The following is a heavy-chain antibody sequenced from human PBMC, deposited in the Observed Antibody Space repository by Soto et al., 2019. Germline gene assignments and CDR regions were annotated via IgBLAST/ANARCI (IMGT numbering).Heavy chain of an antibody. CDR1: GFTFSSYA. D-gene: IGHD3-10*01. J-gene: IGHJ4*02. V-gene: IGHV3-23*01. CDR3: AKVGEAYLEREIDGN. Sequence: EVQLLESGGGLVQPGGSLRLSCAASGFTFSSYAMSWVRQAPGKGLEWVSAISGSGGSTYYADSVKGRFTISRDNSKNTRYLQMNSLRAEDTAVYYCAKVGEAYLEREIDGNWGQGTMVTVSS. CDR2: ISGSGGST.